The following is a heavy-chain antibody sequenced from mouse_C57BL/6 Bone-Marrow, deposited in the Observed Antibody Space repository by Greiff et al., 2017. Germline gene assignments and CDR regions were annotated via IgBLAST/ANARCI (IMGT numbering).Heavy chain of an antibody. CDR3: ARPPDYYGSPAY. D-gene: IGHD1-1*01. J-gene: IGHJ3*01. Sequence: EVKLQESGGDLVKPGGSLKLSCAASGFTFSSYGMSWVRQTPDKRLEWVATISSGGSYTYYPDSVKGRFTISRDNAKNTLYLQMSSLKSEDTAMYYCARPPDYYGSPAYWGQGTLVTVSA. V-gene: IGHV5-6*01. CDR2: ISSGGSYT. CDR1: GFTFSSYG.